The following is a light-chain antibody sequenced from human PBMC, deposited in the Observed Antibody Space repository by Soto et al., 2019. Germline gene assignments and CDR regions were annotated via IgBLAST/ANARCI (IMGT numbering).Light chain of an antibody. V-gene: IGKV1-12*01. CDR1: QGINIW. CDR2: AAS. CDR3: QHTNTFPLP. Sequence: DIQMTQSPSSVAASAGDRVTITCRASQGINIWLAWYQQKPGKAPKLLIYAASSLQRGVPSRFSGSGSGSDFTLTINSLQPEDFATYYCQHTNTFPLPFGGGTKVEIK. J-gene: IGKJ4*01.